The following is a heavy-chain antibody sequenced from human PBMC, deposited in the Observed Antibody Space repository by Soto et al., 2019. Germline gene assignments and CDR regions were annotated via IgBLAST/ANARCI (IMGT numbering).Heavy chain of an antibody. V-gene: IGHV4-59*08. CDR1: GGSISSYY. D-gene: IGHD6-13*01. CDR3: ASHHAIAAAGYYFDY. CDR2: IYYSGST. J-gene: IGHJ4*02. Sequence: SETLSLTCTVSGGSISSYYWSWIRQPPGKGLEWIGYIYYSGSTNYNPSLKSRVPISVDTSKNQFSLKLSSVTAADTAVYYCASHHAIAAAGYYFDYWGQGTLVTVSS.